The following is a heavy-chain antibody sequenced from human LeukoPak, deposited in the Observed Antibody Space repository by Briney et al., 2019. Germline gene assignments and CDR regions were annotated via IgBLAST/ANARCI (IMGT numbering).Heavy chain of an antibody. CDR2: INHSGST. V-gene: IGHV4-34*01. CDR3: ASSTRGGWYWFDY. D-gene: IGHD6-19*01. Sequence: PSETPSLTCAVYGGSFSGYYWSWIGQPPGKGLEWIGEINHSGSTNYNPSLKSRVTISVDTSKNQFSLKLSSVTAADTAVYYCASSTRGGWYWFDYWGQGTLVTVSS. CDR1: GGSFSGYY. J-gene: IGHJ4*02.